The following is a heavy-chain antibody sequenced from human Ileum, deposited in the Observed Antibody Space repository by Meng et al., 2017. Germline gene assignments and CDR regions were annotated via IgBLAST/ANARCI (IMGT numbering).Heavy chain of an antibody. J-gene: IGHJ1*01. CDR3: AREGAYCDRSTCYKYFQH. CDR1: GFTFRSYW. D-gene: IGHD2-2*02. CDR2: IETDGSST. V-gene: IGHV3-74*01. Sequence: EGRVVESGGGFVQPGGSLRLSWAASGFTFRSYWMNWVRQAPGKGLVWVSRIETDGSSTTYADSVKGRFTISRDNAKNTLYLQMNSLRAEDTAIYYCAREGAYCDRSTCYKYFQHWGQGTLVTVSS.